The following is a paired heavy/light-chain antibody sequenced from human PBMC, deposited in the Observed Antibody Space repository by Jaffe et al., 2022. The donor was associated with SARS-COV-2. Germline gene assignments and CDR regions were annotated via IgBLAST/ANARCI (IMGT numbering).Light chain of an antibody. CDR1: SSDVGGYNY. J-gene: IGLJ1*01. Sequence: QSALTQPASVSGSPGQSITISCTGTSSDVGGYNYVSWYQQEPGKAPKLMIYDVNNRPSGVSNRFSGSKSGNTASLTISGLQAEDDADYYCYSYTTSPAPGYIFGTGTKVTVL. CDR2: DVN. CDR3: YSYTTSPAPGYI. V-gene: IGLV2-14*01.
Heavy chain of an antibody. Sequence: EVQLMESGGGLVQPGGSLRLSCAASGFSFSDYWMSWVRQAPGKGLEWVANVKPDAREKNYAGSVKGRLTISRDNAKNSLFLQINSLRVEDTAVYFCAREDHGRGTSVLWGQGTLVTVSS. V-gene: IGHV3-7*01. J-gene: IGHJ4*02. CDR2: VKPDAREK. CDR1: GFSFSDYW. D-gene: IGHD3-10*02. CDR3: AREDHGRGTSVL.